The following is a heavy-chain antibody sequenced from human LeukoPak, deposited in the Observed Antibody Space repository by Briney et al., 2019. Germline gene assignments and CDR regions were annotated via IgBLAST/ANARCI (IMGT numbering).Heavy chain of an antibody. CDR2: IDASGGST. D-gene: IGHD6-19*01. J-gene: IGHJ5*02. Sequence: GGSLRLSCAASGFTFSSYAMTWVRQAPGKGLEWVSSIDASGGSTYYADSVKGRFTISRDNSKNTFFLQMNSLRAADTAVYYCAKGSGSGWYGWFAPWGQGTLVTVSS. CDR3: AKGSGSGWYGWFAP. V-gene: IGHV3-23*01. CDR1: GFTFSSYA.